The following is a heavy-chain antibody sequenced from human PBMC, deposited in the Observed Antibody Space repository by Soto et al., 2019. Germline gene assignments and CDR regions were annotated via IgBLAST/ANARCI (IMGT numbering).Heavy chain of an antibody. CDR3: ARSNSPWTPLPTGAGIDY. V-gene: IGHV1-18*01. J-gene: IGHJ4*02. Sequence: QVQLVQSGAEVKTPGSPVKVSCKASGYIFSSYGITWVRQAPGQGLEWMGWISGYNGDTKYAQKHQGRVTLTTDTSANTGYMELRSLTSDDTAVYYCARSNSPWTPLPTGAGIDYWGQGTLVTVSS. CDR2: ISGYNGDT. D-gene: IGHD6-19*01. CDR1: GYIFSSYG.